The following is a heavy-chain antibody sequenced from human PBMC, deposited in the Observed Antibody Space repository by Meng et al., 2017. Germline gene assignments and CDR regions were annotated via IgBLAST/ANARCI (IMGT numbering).Heavy chain of an antibody. D-gene: IGHD5-12*01. Sequence: QGQLQESGPGLGKPSQTRSLPLQFSCGAISSGGYYWSWIRQHPGKGLEWIGYIYYSGSTYYNPSLKSRVTISVDTSKNQFSLKLSSVTAADTAVYYCASKGGLSTYNWFDPWGQGTLVTVSS. CDR2: IYYSGST. CDR1: CGAISSGGYY. J-gene: IGHJ5*02. V-gene: IGHV4-31*03. CDR3: ASKGGLSTYNWFDP.